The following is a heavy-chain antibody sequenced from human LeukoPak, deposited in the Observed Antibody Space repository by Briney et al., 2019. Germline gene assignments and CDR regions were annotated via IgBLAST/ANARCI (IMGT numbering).Heavy chain of an antibody. CDR2: ISSSSSTI. D-gene: IGHD1-26*01. J-gene: IGHJ3*02. CDR3: ARDSGSYQFDAFDI. CDR1: GFTFSSYS. Sequence: GGSLRLSCAASGFTFSSYSMNWVRQAPGKGLEWVSYISSSSSTIYYADSVKGRFTISRDNAKNSLYLQMNRLRAEDTAVYYCARDSGSYQFDAFDIWGQGTMVTVSS. V-gene: IGHV3-48*01.